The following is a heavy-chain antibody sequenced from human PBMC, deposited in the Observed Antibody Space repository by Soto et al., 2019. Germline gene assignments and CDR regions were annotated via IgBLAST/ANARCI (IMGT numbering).Heavy chain of an antibody. Sequence: QMQLQESGPGLVKPSQTLSLTCNVSGGSISSGTSYWTWIRQHPGQGLEWIGHIYFTGANYSNPSLRSRLTMSVDTSKNQFSLKLTSVTAADTATYYCASIPRRGYSYGIDYWGQGTLVTVSS. CDR3: ASIPRRGYSYGIDY. V-gene: IGHV4-31*03. J-gene: IGHJ4*02. CDR2: IYFTGAN. D-gene: IGHD2-21*02. CDR1: GGSISSGTSY.